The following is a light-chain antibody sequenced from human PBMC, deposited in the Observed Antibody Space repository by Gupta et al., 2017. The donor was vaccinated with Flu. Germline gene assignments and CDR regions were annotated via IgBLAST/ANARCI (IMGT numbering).Light chain of an antibody. CDR3: QVWPSTDDEEV. Sequence: QPPSGSVAPGQTARITCGGDNIGSTRVHWYQQRPGQAPVVVISDDSDRPSGIPERFAGSNSGNRATLTISRVEAGDEADDDCQVWPSTDDEEVFGSGTKVTVV. CDR1: NIGSTR. J-gene: IGLJ6*01. V-gene: IGLV3-21*02. CDR2: DDS.